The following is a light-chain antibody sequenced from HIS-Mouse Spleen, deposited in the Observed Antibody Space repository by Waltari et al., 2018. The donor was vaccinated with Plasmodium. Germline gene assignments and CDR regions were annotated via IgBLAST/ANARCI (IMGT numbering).Light chain of an antibody. CDR1: QSVSSN. CDR2: GAS. Sequence: EIVTTQSPATLSVYPGERAPLSCRASQSVSSNLAWYQQKPGQAPRPLIYGASTRATGIPARFSGSGSGTEFTLTISSLQSEDFAVYYCQQYNNWSFTFGPGTKVDIK. J-gene: IGKJ3*01. V-gene: IGKV3-15*01. CDR3: QQYNNWSFT.